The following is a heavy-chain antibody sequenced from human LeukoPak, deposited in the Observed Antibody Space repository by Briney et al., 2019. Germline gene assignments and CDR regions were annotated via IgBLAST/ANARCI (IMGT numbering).Heavy chain of an antibody. Sequence: GGSLRLAWAVSGFTFSSYAISWVRQAPGKGLEWDSAMSGSGGSTYYADSVKGRFTISRDNSKNTLYLEMNSLRAEDTAVYYFAKRSRKGDTREGNFDYWGQGTMVTVSS. CDR1: GFTFSSYA. D-gene: IGHD1-26*01. V-gene: IGHV3-23*01. J-gene: IGHJ4*02. CDR2: MSGSGGST. CDR3: AKRSRKGDTREGNFDY.